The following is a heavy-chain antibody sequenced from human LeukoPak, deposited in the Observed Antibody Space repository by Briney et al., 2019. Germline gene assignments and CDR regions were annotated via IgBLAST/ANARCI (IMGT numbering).Heavy chain of an antibody. CDR2: IYYSGST. V-gene: IGHV4-59*01. Sequence: SETLSLTCTVSGGSISTYYWSWVRQPPGEGLEWIGYIYYSGSTKYNPSLKSRVTISVDTSKNQFSLKLSSVTAADTAVYYCARTIWFGELSPDYWGQGTLVTVSS. D-gene: IGHD3-10*01. J-gene: IGHJ4*02. CDR1: GGSISTYY. CDR3: ARTIWFGELSPDY.